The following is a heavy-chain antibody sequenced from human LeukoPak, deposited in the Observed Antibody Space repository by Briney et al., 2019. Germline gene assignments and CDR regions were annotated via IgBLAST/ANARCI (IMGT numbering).Heavy chain of an antibody. V-gene: IGHV4-4*07. CDR1: GGSISSYY. D-gene: IGHD6-19*01. J-gene: IGHJ3*02. CDR2: IYTSGST. Sequence: PSETLSLTCTVSGGSISSYYWSWVRQPAGKGLEWIGRIYTSGSTNYNPSLKSRVTISVDKSKNQFSLKLSSVTAADTAVYYCARDGKQWLVPAFDIWGQGTMVTVSS. CDR3: ARDGKQWLVPAFDI.